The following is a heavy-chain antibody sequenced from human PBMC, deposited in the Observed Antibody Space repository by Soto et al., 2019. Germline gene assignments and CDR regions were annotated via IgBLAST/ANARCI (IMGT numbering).Heavy chain of an antibody. CDR2: IYYSGST. Sequence: QVQLQESGPGLVKPSETLSLTCTVSGGSISNYYWSWIRQPPGKGLEWIGYIYYSGSTNYNPSLKMRVTKSVDTSKIPFSLKTTSVTAADTAVYYCAIRYAGHFDSCGQGALGTVSS. J-gene: IGHJ4*02. V-gene: IGHV4-59*01. CDR3: AIRYAGHFDS. CDR1: GGSISNYY. D-gene: IGHD2-8*01.